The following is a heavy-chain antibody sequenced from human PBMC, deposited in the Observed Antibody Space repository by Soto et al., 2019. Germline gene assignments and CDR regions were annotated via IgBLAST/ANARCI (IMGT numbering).Heavy chain of an antibody. Sequence: SETLSLTCTVSGGSISSYYWSWIRQPPGEGLEWIGHIYYSGSTNYNPSLKSRVTISMDTSKNQFSLNLSSVTAADTAVYYCARGSFVTHSSYSHMDAWGKGTAVTVSS. CDR1: GGSISSYY. CDR2: IYYSGST. V-gene: IGHV4-59*01. J-gene: IGHJ6*03. D-gene: IGHD2-21*02. CDR3: ARGSFVTHSSYSHMDA.